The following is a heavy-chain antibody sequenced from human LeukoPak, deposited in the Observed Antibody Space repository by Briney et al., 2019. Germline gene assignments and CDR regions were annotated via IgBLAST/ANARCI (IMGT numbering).Heavy chain of an antibody. CDR1: GGSFGNYY. J-gene: IGHJ4*02. V-gene: IGHV3-23*01. CDR3: AKDQGYSSGYYRGYYFDY. Sequence: ETLSLTCTVSGGSFGNYYWSWIRQPPGKGLEWVSTISGSGGSTYYADSVKGRFTISRDNSKNTLYLQMNSLRAEDTAVYYCAKDQGYSSGYYRGYYFDYWGQGTLVTVSS. CDR2: ISGSGGST. D-gene: IGHD6-19*01.